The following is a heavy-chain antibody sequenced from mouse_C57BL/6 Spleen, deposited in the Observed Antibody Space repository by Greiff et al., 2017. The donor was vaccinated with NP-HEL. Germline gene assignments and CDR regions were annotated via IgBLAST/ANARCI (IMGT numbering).Heavy chain of an antibody. V-gene: IGHV1-81*01. J-gene: IGHJ4*01. D-gene: IGHD2-4*01. CDR1: GYTFTSYG. Sequence: QVQLQQSGAELARPGASVKLSCKASGYTFTSYGISWVKQRTGQGLEWIGEIYPRSGNTYYNEKFKGKATLTADKSSSTAYMELRSLTSEDSAVYFCARGEYDYDKNYAMDYCGQGTSVTVSS. CDR3: ARGEYDYDKNYAMDY. CDR2: IYPRSGNT.